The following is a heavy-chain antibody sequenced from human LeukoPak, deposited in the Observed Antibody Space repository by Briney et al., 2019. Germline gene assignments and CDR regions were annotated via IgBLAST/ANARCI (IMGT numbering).Heavy chain of an antibody. CDR3: AKDRESGSLFDY. CDR2: ISGSGGST. Sequence: GGSLRLPCAASGFTFSSYAMNWVRQAPGKGLEWVSTISGSGGSTYYADSVKGRFTISRDNSKNTLYLQMNSLRAEDTAVYYCAKDRESGSLFDYWGQGTLVTVSS. CDR1: GFTFSSYA. V-gene: IGHV3-23*01. D-gene: IGHD1-26*01. J-gene: IGHJ4*02.